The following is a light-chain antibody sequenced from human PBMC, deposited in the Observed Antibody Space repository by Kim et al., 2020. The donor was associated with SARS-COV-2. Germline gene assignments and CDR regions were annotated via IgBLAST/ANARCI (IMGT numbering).Light chain of an antibody. CDR3: QQYHSAPWT. V-gene: IGKV4-1*01. CDR2: WAS. J-gene: IGKJ1*01. CDR1: QNVLYGSNNKDY. Sequence: ATINCKSSQNVLYGSNNKDYLAWYQQKPGQPPKLLIYWASTRESGVPDRFSGSGSGTDFTLTISSLQAEDVAVYYCQQYHSAPWTFGQGTKVDIK.